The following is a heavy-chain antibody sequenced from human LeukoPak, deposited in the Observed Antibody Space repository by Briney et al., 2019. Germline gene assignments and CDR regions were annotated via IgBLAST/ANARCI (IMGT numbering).Heavy chain of an antibody. J-gene: IGHJ3*02. V-gene: IGHV1-2*02. CDR3: ARDSFLCSSTSCYTEAFDI. D-gene: IGHD2-2*02. Sequence: ASVKVSCKASGYTFTGYYMHWVRQAPGQGLEWMGWINPNSGGTNYAQKFQGRVTMTRDTSISTVYMELSRLRSDDTAVYYCARDSFLCSSTSCYTEAFDIWGQGTMVTVSS. CDR2: INPNSGGT. CDR1: GYTFTGYY.